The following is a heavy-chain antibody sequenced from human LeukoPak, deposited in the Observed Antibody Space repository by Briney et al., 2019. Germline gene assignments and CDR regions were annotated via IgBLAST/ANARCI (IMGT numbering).Heavy chain of an antibody. CDR3: ARLAKYYYYYYYMDV. V-gene: IGHV5-51*01. Sequence: GESLKISCKGSGYSFTSYWIGWVRQMPGKGLEWMGIIYPGDSDTRYSPSFQGQVTISADKSISTAYLQWSSLKASDTAMYYCARLAKYYYYYYYMDVWGQGTTVTVSS. D-gene: IGHD5-12*01. CDR2: IYPGDSDT. J-gene: IGHJ6*03. CDR1: GYSFTSYW.